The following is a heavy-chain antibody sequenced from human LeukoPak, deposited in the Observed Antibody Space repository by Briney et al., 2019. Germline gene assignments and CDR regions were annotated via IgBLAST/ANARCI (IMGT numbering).Heavy chain of an antibody. CDR1: GGSFSGYY. CDR2: INHSGST. Sequence: SETLSLTCAVYGGSFSGYYWSWIRQPPGKGLEWIGEINHSGSTNYNPSLKSRVTISVDTSKNQFSLKLSSVTAADTAVYYCARGSVYYYYMDVWGKGTSVTVSS. J-gene: IGHJ6*03. CDR3: ARGSVYYYYMDV. V-gene: IGHV4-34*01.